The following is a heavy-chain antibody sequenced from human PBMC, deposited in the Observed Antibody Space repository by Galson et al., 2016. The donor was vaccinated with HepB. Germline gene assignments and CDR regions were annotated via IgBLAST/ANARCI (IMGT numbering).Heavy chain of an antibody. Sequence: QVQLQESGPGLVQPSETLSLTCTVSGAPVSSTGYSWSWIRPPPGKGLEWLGYHLYFSNTHYNPPLKSRVTISVDTPKNQFSLKLNSVTAADTAGYYCASDSTYGNFWGQGTLATVAS. CDR1: GAPVSSTGYS. D-gene: IGHD3-10*01. CDR2: HLYFSNT. J-gene: IGHJ4*02. V-gene: IGHV4-61*08. CDR3: ASDSTYGNF.